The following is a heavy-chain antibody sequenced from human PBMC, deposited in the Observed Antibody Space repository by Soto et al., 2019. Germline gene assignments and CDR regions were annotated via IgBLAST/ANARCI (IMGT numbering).Heavy chain of an antibody. D-gene: IGHD6-25*01. CDR2: IYHSGST. CDR3: ARILMAAAGWFDP. Sequence: SETLSLTCTVSGGSVSSGSYYWSWIRQPPGKGLEWIGYIYHSGSTNYNPSLKSRVTISVDTSKNQFSLKLSSVTAADTAVYYCARILMAAAGWFDPWGQGTLVTVSS. CDR1: GGSVSSGSYY. V-gene: IGHV4-61*01. J-gene: IGHJ5*02.